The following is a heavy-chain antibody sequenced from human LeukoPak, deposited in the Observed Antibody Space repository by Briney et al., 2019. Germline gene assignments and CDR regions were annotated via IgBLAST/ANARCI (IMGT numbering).Heavy chain of an antibody. CDR2: IRQDGSEK. J-gene: IGHJ5*02. Sequence: GGSLRLSCAASGFSFSSYWMSWVRQAPGKGLEWVANIRQDGSEKYYVDSVKGRFTISRDNAKNSLYLQMASLRAEDTALYYCARQVASPISWFDPWGQGTPVTVSS. D-gene: IGHD2-15*01. CDR1: GFSFSSYW. CDR3: ARQVASPISWFDP. V-gene: IGHV3-7*01.